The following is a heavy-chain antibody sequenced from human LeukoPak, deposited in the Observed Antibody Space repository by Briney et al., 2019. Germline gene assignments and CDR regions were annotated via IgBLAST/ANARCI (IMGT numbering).Heavy chain of an antibody. CDR2: LRGNGDT. D-gene: IGHD3-16*01. Sequence: PGGSLTLSCAASGFTLSSYAMSGVREAPARGLEWVSSLRGNGDTFYADSVKGRFTLSRDESRNTVYLHLNNLRVEDTAIYYCAKASWVSSADAVLWGQGTVVTVSS. J-gene: IGHJ4*02. CDR3: AKASWVSSADAVL. V-gene: IGHV3-23*01. CDR1: GFTLSSYA.